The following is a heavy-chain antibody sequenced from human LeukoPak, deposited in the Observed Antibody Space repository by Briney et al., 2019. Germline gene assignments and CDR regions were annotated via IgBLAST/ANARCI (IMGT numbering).Heavy chain of an antibody. CDR2: ISTSSSYI. Sequence: PGGSLRLSCAASGFTFNRYNMNWVRRAPGKGLEWVSSISTSSSYIYYADSVKGRFTISRDNAKNSLYLQMNSLRAEDTAVYYCARTRGYSYGYGSWFDPWGQGTLVTVSS. V-gene: IGHV3-21*01. D-gene: IGHD5-18*01. CDR3: ARTRGYSYGYGSWFDP. CDR1: GFTFNRYN. J-gene: IGHJ5*02.